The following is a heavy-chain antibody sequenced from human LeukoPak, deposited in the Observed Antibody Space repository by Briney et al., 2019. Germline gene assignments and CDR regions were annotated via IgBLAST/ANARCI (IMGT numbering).Heavy chain of an antibody. CDR1: GFTVSSNY. D-gene: IGHD2-2*01. V-gene: IGHV3-66*02. CDR2: IYAGGGT. J-gene: IGHJ4*02. CDR3: ARRGDCSSASCFFFDY. Sequence: GGSLRLSCAASGFTVSSNYMTWVRQAPGKGLEWVSVIYAGGGTYYADSVKGRFTISRDNSKNTLYLQMNSLRSEDTAVHYCARRGDCSSASCFFFDYWGQGTLVTVSS.